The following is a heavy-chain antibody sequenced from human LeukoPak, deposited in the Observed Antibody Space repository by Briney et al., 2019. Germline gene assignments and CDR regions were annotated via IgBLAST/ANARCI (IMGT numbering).Heavy chain of an antibody. D-gene: IGHD6-19*01. CDR1: GYTFTGYY. CDR3: ARVGIYSSGWYDFDY. J-gene: IGHJ4*02. CDR2: INPNSGGT. Sequence: ASVKVSCKASGYTFTGYYMHWVRQAPGQGLEWMGWINPNSGGTNYAQKFQGRVTMTRDTSISTAYMELSRLRSDDTAVYYCARVGIYSSGWYDFDYWGQGTPVTVSS. V-gene: IGHV1-2*02.